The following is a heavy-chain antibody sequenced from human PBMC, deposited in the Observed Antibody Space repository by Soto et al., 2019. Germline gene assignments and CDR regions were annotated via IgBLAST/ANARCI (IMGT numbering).Heavy chain of an antibody. CDR3: ARSGYSSGWYFDY. CDR1: GGSISSYY. J-gene: IGHJ4*02. Sequence: QVQLQESGPGLVKPSETLSLTCIVSGGSISSYYWSWIRQPPGKGLEWIGYIYYSGSTNYNPSLKSRVTISVDTSKNQFSLKLSSVTAADTAVYYCARSGYSSGWYFDYWGQGTLVTVSS. D-gene: IGHD6-19*01. CDR2: IYYSGST. V-gene: IGHV4-59*08.